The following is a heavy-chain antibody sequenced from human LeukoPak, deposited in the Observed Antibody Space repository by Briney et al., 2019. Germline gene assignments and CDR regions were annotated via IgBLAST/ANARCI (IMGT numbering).Heavy chain of an antibody. J-gene: IGHJ3*02. CDR1: GFTFSTYA. V-gene: IGHV3-30*14. CDR3: ARDRKRWLQSDAFDI. Sequence: GGSLRLSCAASGFTFSTYAIHWVRQAPGKGLEWVAVISYDGSNKIYADSVKGRFTISRDNSKNTLYLQMNSLRAEDTAVYYCARDRKRWLQSDAFDIWGQGTMVTVSS. CDR2: ISYDGSNK. D-gene: IGHD5-24*01.